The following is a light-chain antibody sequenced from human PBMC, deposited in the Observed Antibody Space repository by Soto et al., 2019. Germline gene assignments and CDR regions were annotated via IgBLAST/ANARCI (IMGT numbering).Light chain of an antibody. V-gene: IGKV1-39*01. CDR2: GAS. CDR1: QTIRNY. CDR3: QHLYSTPYT. J-gene: IGKJ2*01. Sequence: DIQMTQSPSSLSASVGDRVTITCRASQTIRNYLNWYQQKPGKAPKLLIYGASSLQGGDPSRFSGSGSGTDFTLTISSLQPEDFATYYCQHLYSTPYTFGQGTHLDIK.